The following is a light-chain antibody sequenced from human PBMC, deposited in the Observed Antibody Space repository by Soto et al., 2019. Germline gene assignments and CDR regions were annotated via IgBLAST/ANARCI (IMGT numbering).Light chain of an antibody. CDR1: SSNIGNNY. CDR2: ENN. Sequence: QCVLAQPPSVAAARGQMVTISCSGKSSNIGNNYVSWYQQLPGTAPKLLIYENNKRPSGIPDRFSGSKSGTSATLGITGLQTGDFFFFYGGPSNSTLSPYLFG. V-gene: IGLV1-51*02. J-gene: IGLJ2*01. CDR3: GPSNSTLSPYL.